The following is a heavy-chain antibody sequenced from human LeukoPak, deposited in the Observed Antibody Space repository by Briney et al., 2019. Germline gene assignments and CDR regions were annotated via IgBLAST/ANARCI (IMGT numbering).Heavy chain of an antibody. Sequence: GGSLRLSCAASGFTFSSYGMHWVRQAPGKGLEWVAVIWYDGSNKYYADSVKGRFTISRDNSKSTLYLQMNSLRAEDTAVYYCARGKRYYDILTGYCDWGQGTLVTVSS. V-gene: IGHV3-33*01. D-gene: IGHD3-9*01. CDR2: IWYDGSNK. J-gene: IGHJ4*02. CDR3: ARGKRYYDILTGYCD. CDR1: GFTFSSYG.